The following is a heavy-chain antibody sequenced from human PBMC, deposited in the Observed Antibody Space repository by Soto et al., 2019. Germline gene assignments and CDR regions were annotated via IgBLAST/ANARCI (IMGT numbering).Heavy chain of an antibody. CDR1: GYSFTTNW. D-gene: IGHD3-9*01. CDR2: ILPGDSDT. CDR3: ARRRRDILTGSPETLDY. V-gene: IGHV5-51*01. Sequence: GESLKISCKASGYSFTTNWIGWVRQMRGKGLECMKIILPGDSDTTYRPSFQGNVTISADKSISTAYLQWSSLKATDTAMYSCARRRRDILTGSPETLDYWGQGTLVTVSS. J-gene: IGHJ4*02.